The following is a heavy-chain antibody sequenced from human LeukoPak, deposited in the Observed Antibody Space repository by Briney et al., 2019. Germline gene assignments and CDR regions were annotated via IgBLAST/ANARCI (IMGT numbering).Heavy chain of an antibody. V-gene: IGHV4-39*01. D-gene: IGHD4/OR15-4a*01. Sequence: PSETLSLTCTVSGGSISSSRYYWGWIRQPPGKGLEWIGNINYSGSTYYSPSLKGRVTISVDTSKNQFSLKLSSVTAADTAVYYCARPFPLGTMADAFDSWGQGTMVTVSS. CDR2: INYSGST. CDR3: ARPFPLGTMADAFDS. CDR1: GGSISSSRYY. J-gene: IGHJ3*02.